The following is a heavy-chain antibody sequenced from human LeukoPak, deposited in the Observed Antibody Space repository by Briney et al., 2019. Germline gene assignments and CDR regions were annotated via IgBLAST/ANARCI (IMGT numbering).Heavy chain of an antibody. D-gene: IGHD3-22*01. J-gene: IGHJ4*02. V-gene: IGHV4-59*01. CDR3: ASMRWLYFDY. Sequence: SETLSLTCTVSGGSISSYYWSWLRQPPGKGLEWIGYIYYSGSTNYNPSLKSRVTISVDTSKKQFSLKLSSVTAADTAVYYCASMRWLYFDYWGQGTLVTVSS. CDR2: IYYSGST. CDR1: GGSISSYY.